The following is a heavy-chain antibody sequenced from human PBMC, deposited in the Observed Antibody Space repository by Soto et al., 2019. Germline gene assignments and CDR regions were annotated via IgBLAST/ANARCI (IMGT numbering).Heavy chain of an antibody. Sequence: WWSLRLSCAASGFTFSSYAMSWFRQARGKGLEWVSAISGSGGSTYYADSVKGRFTISRDKSKITLYLQMNSLRAEDTAVYYCAKDGPRYSGNLFDPWGQGTLVTVSS. V-gene: IGHV3-23*01. D-gene: IGHD1-26*01. CDR1: GFTFSSYA. J-gene: IGHJ5*02. CDR3: AKDGPRYSGNLFDP. CDR2: ISGSGGST.